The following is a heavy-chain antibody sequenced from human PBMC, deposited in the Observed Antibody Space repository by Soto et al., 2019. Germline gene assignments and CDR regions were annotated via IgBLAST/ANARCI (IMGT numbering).Heavy chain of an antibody. J-gene: IGHJ4*02. D-gene: IGHD3-10*01. CDR1: GFTFSSYA. V-gene: IGHV3-23*01. Sequence: EVQLLESGGGLVQPGGSLRLSCAASGFTFSSYAMSWVRQAPGKGLEWVSAISGSGGSTYYADSVKGRFTISRDNSKNTLYLQMNSLRAEDTAVYYCAKRGDWYYYGSGSYYRVQYNWNEPCYGYWGQGTLVTVSS. CDR2: ISGSGGST. CDR3: AKRGDWYYYGSGSYYRVQYNWNEPCYGY.